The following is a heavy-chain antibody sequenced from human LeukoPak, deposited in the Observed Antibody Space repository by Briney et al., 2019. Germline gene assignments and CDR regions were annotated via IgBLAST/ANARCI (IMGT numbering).Heavy chain of an antibody. V-gene: IGHV1-18*01. CDR2: ISVYNGNT. CDR3: ARISMVRGDFNYFDY. D-gene: IGHD3-10*01. J-gene: IGHJ4*02. Sequence: ASVKVSCKASGYTFTSYGISWVRQAPGQGLEWMGWISVYNGNTNYAQKLQGRVTMTTDTSTSTAYMELRSLRSDDTAVYYCARISMVRGDFNYFDYWGQGTLVTVSS. CDR1: GYTFTSYG.